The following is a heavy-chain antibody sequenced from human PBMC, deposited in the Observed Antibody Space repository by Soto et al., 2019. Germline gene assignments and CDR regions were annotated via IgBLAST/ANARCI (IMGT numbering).Heavy chain of an antibody. D-gene: IGHD3-22*01. CDR3: ARGPHDYYYDSSGYYYFDY. J-gene: IGHJ4*02. V-gene: IGHV4-4*07. CDR1: GGSISSYY. Sequence: TSETLSLTCTVSGGSISSYYWSWIRQPAGKGLEWIGRIYTSGSTNYNPSLKSRVTMSVDTSKNQFSLKLSSVTAADTAVYYCARGPHDYYYDSSGYYYFDYWGQGTLVTVSS. CDR2: IYTSGST.